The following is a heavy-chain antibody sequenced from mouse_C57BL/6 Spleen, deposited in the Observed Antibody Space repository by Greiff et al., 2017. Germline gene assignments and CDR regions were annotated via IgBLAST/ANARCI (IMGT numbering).Heavy chain of an antibody. Sequence: VQLKQSGAELVRPGASVTLSCKASGYTFTDYEMHWVKQTPVHGLEWIGAIDPETGGTAYNQKFKGKAILTADKSSSTAYMELRRLTSEDSAVYYCTRSYDYGYAIDYWGQGTSVTVSS. CDR3: TRSYDYGYAIDY. D-gene: IGHD2-4*01. CDR1: GYTFTDYE. CDR2: IDPETGGT. V-gene: IGHV1-15*01. J-gene: IGHJ4*01.